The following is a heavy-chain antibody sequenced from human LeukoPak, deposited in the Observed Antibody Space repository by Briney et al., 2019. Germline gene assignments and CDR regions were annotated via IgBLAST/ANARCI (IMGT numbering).Heavy chain of an antibody. D-gene: IGHD3-3*01. V-gene: IGHV3-23*01. CDR1: GFTFSSYA. Sequence: GGSLRLSCAASGFTFSSYAMSWVRQAPGKGLEWVSGLTGNGDITYYTDSVKGRFTISRDNSKNTPYLDMNNLRAEDTALYYCAKRGITISFFDPWGQGTLVTVSS. CDR2: LTGNGDIT. J-gene: IGHJ5*02. CDR3: AKRGITISFFDP.